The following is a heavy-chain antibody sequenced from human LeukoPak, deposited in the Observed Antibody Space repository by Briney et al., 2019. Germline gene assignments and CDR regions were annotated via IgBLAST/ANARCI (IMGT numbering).Heavy chain of an antibody. CDR2: ISYDGSNK. Sequence: QPGGSLRLSCAASGFTFSSYGMHWVRQAPGKGLEWVAVISYDGSNKYYADSVKGRFTISRDNSKNTLYLQMNSLRAEDTAVYYCARIRFGELFVDYWGQGTLVTVSS. V-gene: IGHV3-30*03. CDR3: ARIRFGELFVDY. J-gene: IGHJ4*02. D-gene: IGHD3-16*01. CDR1: GFTFSSYG.